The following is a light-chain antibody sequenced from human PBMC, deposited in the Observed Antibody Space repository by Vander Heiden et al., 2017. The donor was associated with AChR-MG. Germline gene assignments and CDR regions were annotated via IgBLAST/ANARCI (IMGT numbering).Light chain of an antibody. CDR2: DAS. V-gene: IGKV3-11*01. CDR1: QSVSSY. Sequence: EIVFTQSPATLSLSPGERATLSCRASQSVSSYLAWYQQKPGQAPRLLIYDASNRATGIPARFSGSGSGTDFTLTISSLEPEDFAVYYCQQRTFGQGTKVEIK. J-gene: IGKJ1*01. CDR3: QQRT.